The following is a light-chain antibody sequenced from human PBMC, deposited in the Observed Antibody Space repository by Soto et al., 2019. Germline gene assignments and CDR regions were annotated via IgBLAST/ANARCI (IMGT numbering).Light chain of an antibody. CDR3: MQATQFPWT. V-gene: IGKV2-24*01. Sequence: IVMTQTPLSSAVTLGQPASISCRSSQSLEDSDGNSYLSWLHQRPGQPPRLLIYKISNRLSRVPDRFSGSGAGTVFTLRISRVEADDVGLYYCMQATQFPWTFGQGTRVEIK. CDR1: QSLEDSDGNSY. CDR2: KIS. J-gene: IGKJ1*01.